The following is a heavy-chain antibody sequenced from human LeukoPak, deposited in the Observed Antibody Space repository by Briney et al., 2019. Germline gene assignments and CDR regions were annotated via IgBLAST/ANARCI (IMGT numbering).Heavy chain of an antibody. V-gene: IGHV3-23*01. CDR1: GFTFSSYG. D-gene: IGHD2-2*02. CDR2: TSGSGGST. CDR3: AKDAIPLGDYYYYYMDV. Sequence: GGSLRLSCAASGFTFSSYGMSWVRQAPGKGLEWVSATSGSGGSTYYADSVKGRFSISRDNSKNSLYLQMNSLRAEDMALYYCAKDAIPLGDYYYYYMDVWGKGTTVTVSS. J-gene: IGHJ6*03.